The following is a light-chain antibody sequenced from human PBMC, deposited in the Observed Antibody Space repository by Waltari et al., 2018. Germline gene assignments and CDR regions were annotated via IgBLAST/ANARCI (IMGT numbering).Light chain of an antibody. Sequence: YQQHPGKAPKLLIYGISNRPSGVPDRFSGSKSGNSASLAISGLQAEDEADYYCKSYDSSMGGAVFGGGTKVTVL. CDR3: KSYDSSMGGAV. CDR2: GIS. J-gene: IGLJ2*01. V-gene: IGLV1-40*01.